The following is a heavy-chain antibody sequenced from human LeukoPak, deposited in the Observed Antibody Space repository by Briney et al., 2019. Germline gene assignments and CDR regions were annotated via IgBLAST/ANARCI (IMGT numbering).Heavy chain of an antibody. CDR1: GFTFSSYA. CDR3: ARVGSNQWLDY. J-gene: IGHJ4*02. Sequence: PGGPLRLSCAASGFTFSSYAMSWLRQAPGKGLEWVSYISGGSSTIYNADSVKGRFTISRDNAKNLLYLLMDTLRAEDTAVYYCARVGSNQWLDYWGQGTLVTVSS. V-gene: IGHV3-48*01. D-gene: IGHD6-19*01. CDR2: ISGGSSTI.